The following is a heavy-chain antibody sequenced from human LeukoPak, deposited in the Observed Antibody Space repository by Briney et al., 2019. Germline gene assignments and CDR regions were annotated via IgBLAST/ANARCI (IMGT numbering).Heavy chain of an antibody. CDR3: ARGWRVRAIVWGSYRPPSFDY. Sequence: SETLSLTCAVYGGSFSGYYWSWIRQPPGKGLEWIGEINHSGSTNYNPSLKSRVTISVDTSKNQFSLKLSSVTAADTAVYYCARGWRVRAIVWGSYRPPSFDYWGQGTLVTVSS. J-gene: IGHJ4*02. V-gene: IGHV4-34*01. CDR1: GGSFSGYY. D-gene: IGHD3-16*02. CDR2: INHSGST.